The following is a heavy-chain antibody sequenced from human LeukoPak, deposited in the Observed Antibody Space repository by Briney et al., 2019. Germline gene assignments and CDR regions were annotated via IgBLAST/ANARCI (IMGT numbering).Heavy chain of an antibody. Sequence: GGSLRLSCAASGFTFSSYAMSWVRQAPGKGLEWVSAISGSGGSTYYADSVKGRFTISRDNSKNTLYLQMNSLRAEDTAVYYCAKDSVYYYYDSSGYYGYWGQGTLVTVSS. CDR2: ISGSGGST. CDR3: AKDSVYYYYDSSGYYGY. J-gene: IGHJ4*02. CDR1: GFTFSSYA. D-gene: IGHD3-22*01. V-gene: IGHV3-23*01.